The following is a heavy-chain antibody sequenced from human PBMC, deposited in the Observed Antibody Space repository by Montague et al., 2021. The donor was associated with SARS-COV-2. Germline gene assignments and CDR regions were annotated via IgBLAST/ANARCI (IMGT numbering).Heavy chain of an antibody. D-gene: IGHD4-17*01. V-gene: IGHV4-59*08. CDR1: GGSMSSTY. CDR2: IYYSGRA. CDR3: ARLTVNYGDLWGYYHGMDV. Sequence: SETLSLTCSVSGGSMSSTYWSWVRQPPGKGLEWIGCIYYSGRAFXNPSLKSRVTISVDTSKNQFSLNLSLVTAADTAVYYCARLTVNYGDLWGYYHGMDVWGQGTTVTVSS. J-gene: IGHJ6*02.